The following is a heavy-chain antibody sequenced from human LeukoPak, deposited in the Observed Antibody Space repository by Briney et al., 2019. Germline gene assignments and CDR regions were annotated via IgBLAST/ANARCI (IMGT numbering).Heavy chain of an antibody. D-gene: IGHD1-1*01. J-gene: IGHJ3*02. CDR3: ARLRALSGHRGAFDI. Sequence: PSETLSLTCAVSGDSISNHIYYWNWIRQTPGKGLEWIGAVYYTGSTYYNPSLKSRVTISVDTSDNRFSLHLTSVSAADSTIYYCARLRALSGHRGAFDIWGPGTMVTVSS. CDR2: VYYTGST. V-gene: IGHV4-39*02. CDR1: GDSISNHIYY.